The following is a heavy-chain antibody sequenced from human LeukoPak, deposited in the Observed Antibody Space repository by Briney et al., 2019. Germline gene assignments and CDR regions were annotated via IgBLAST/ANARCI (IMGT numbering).Heavy chain of an antibody. CDR2: ISGSGGST. V-gene: IGHV3-23*01. CDR1: GFTFSSYA. D-gene: IGHD2-2*01. Sequence: PGGSPRLSCAASGFTFSSYAMSWVRQAPGKGLEWVSAISGSGGSTYYADSVKGRFTISRDNSKNTLYLQMNSLRAEDTAVYYCAKGCGSTSCWSSFDYWGQGTLVTVSS. CDR3: AKGCGSTSCWSSFDY. J-gene: IGHJ4*02.